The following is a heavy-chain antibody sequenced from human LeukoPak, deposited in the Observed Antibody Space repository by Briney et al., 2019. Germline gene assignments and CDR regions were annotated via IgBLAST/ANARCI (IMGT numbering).Heavy chain of an antibody. V-gene: IGHV3-48*04. CDR1: GFTFSTYC. CDR3: ARDQVHGYHYYYYGMDV. Sequence: GGSLRLSCAVSGFTFSTYCMNWVRQAPGKGLGWVSYISSSSSTIYYADSVKGRFTISRDNAKNSLYLQMNSRRAEDTAVYYCARDQVHGYHYYYYGMDVWGQGTTVIVSS. J-gene: IGHJ6*02. D-gene: IGHD5-18*01. CDR2: ISSSSSTI.